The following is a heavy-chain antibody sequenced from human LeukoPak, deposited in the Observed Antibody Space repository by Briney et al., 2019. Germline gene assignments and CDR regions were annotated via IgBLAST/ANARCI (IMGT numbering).Heavy chain of an antibody. Sequence: PSETLSLTCTVSGGSISSYYWSWIRQPPGKGLEWIGYISYSGSTNYNPPLKSRVTISADTSKNQFSLKLSSVTAADTAVYYCAREGSYGDANWFDPWGQGTLVTVSS. D-gene: IGHD4-17*01. CDR1: GGSISSYY. CDR2: ISYSGST. CDR3: AREGSYGDANWFDP. V-gene: IGHV4-59*12. J-gene: IGHJ5*02.